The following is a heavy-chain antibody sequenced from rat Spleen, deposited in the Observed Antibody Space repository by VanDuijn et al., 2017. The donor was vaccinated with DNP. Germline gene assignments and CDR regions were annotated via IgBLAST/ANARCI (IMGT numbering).Heavy chain of an antibody. Sequence: EVQLVESGGGLVQPGGSLKLSCAASGFTFNDYWMTWIRQVPGKGLEWVASIANSGGGAYYSDSVKGRFTISRDNAKYTLYLQMNSLRSEDTATYYCARDVRPYQYYFDYWGQGVMVTVSS. D-gene: IGHD1-11*01. CDR3: ARDVRPYQYYFDY. CDR2: IANSGGGA. CDR1: GFTFNDYW. V-gene: IGHV5-31*01. J-gene: IGHJ2*01.